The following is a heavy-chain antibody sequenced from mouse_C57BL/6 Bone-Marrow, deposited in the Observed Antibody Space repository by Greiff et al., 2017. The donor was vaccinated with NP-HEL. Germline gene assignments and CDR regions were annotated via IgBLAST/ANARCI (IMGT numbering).Heavy chain of an antibody. J-gene: IGHJ4*01. CDR3: ARSIYYYGSILYSMDY. CDR1: GYSFTGYY. Sequence: VQLQQSGPELVKPGASVKISCKASGYSFTGYYMNWVKQSPEKSLEWIGEINPSTGGTTYNQKFKAKATLTVDKSSSTAYMQLKSLTSEDSAVYYCARSIYYYGSILYSMDYGGQGTSVTVSS. CDR2: INPSTGGT. V-gene: IGHV1-42*01. D-gene: IGHD1-1*01.